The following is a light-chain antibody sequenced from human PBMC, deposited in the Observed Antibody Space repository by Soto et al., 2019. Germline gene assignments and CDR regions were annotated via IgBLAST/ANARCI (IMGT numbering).Light chain of an antibody. Sequence: NFMLTQPHSVSESPGKTITISCTRSSGSIASYYVQWYQQRPGSAPTTVIYEDNQRPSGVPDRFSGSIDSSSNSASLTISGLKTEDEADYYCHSYDAGNVIFGGGTKLTVL. J-gene: IGLJ2*01. CDR2: EDN. CDR1: SGSIASYY. CDR3: HSYDAGNVI. V-gene: IGLV6-57*03.